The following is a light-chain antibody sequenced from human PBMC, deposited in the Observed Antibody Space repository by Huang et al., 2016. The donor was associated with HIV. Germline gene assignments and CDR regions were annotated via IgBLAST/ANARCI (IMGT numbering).Light chain of an antibody. CDR3: LQYYSVPQT. CDR1: QTVVYRLNTKNY. J-gene: IGKJ1*01. Sequence: DIVMTQSPDSLAVSPGERATIKFKSSQTVVYRLNTKNYLAWLQQKPGRPPKLLIYWATTRESGVPDRFSGSGSGTDFTLTINNLQAEDVAVYFCLQYYSVPQTFGHGTKVEIK. CDR2: WAT. V-gene: IGKV4-1*01.